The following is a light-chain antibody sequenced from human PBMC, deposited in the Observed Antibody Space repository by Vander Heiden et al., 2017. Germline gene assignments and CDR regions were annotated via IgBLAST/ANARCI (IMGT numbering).Light chain of an antibody. CDR2: YDS. J-gene: IGLJ1*01. CDR3: QVWDSSSDHYV. CDR1: NIGSKS. Sequence: SYVLTQPPPVSVAPGKTARIPGGGNNIGSKSVHWYQQRPGQAPVLGVYYDSDRPSGMPERFSGSNSGNTATLTISRFEAGDEADYYCQVWDSSSDHYVFGTGTKVTVL. V-gene: IGLV3-21*04.